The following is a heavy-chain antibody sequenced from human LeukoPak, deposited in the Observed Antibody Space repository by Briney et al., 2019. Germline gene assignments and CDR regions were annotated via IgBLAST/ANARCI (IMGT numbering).Heavy chain of an antibody. CDR3: ARGITFTDY. CDR1: GGSFSGYY. J-gene: IGHJ4*02. D-gene: IGHD3-10*01. Sequence: SETLSLTCAVYGGSFSGYYWSWIRQPPGKGLEWIGEINHSGSTNYNPSLKSRVTISVGTSKNQFSLKLSSVTAADTAVYYCARGITFTDYWGQGTLVTVSS. CDR2: INHSGST. V-gene: IGHV4-34*01.